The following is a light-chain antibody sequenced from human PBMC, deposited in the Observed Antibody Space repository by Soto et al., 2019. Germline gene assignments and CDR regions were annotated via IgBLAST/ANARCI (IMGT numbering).Light chain of an antibody. Sequence: DLQMTQSPSSLSPSVGDRVTITCRASQTMRSYLNWCQQKQGKAPKLLIDAASSLQSGVPSRFSGSGSGSDFTLTISSLPPENFATYYCQQSYSTLTFGQGTRLEIK. J-gene: IGKJ5*01. CDR2: AAS. CDR1: QTMRSY. CDR3: QQSYSTLT. V-gene: IGKV1-39*01.